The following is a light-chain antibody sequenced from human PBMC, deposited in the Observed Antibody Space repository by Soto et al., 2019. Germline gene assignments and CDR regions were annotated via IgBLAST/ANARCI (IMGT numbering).Light chain of an antibody. CDR3: QPRSKRPL. V-gene: IGKV3-11*01. Sequence: EIVLTQSPATLSLSPGERATLSCRASQSVSSYLAWYQQKPGQAPRLLIYDASNRATGIPARFSGSSSGTTSTHPSTSRECEDLAVYYCQPRSKRPLFGPGTKVY. CDR1: QSVSSY. J-gene: IGKJ3*01. CDR2: DAS.